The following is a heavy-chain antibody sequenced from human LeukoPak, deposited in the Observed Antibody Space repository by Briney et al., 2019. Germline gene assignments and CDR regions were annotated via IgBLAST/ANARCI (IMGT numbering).Heavy chain of an antibody. J-gene: IGHJ4*02. D-gene: IGHD4-17*01. V-gene: IGHV4-61*08. CDR3: ARERAVTTYYNFDY. Sequence: SETLSLTCTVSGDSISSGDYYWSWIRQPSGKGLEWIGYIYYSGSTNYNPSLKSRVTISVDTSKNQFSLKLSSVTAADTAVYYCARERAVTTYYNFDYWGQGTLVTVSS. CDR2: IYYSGST. CDR1: GDSISSGDYY.